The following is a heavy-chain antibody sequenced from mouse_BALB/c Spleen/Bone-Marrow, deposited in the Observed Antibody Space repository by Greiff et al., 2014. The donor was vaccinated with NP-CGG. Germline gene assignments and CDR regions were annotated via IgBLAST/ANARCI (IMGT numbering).Heavy chain of an antibody. CDR2: ISSGGST. V-gene: IGHV5-6-5*01. Sequence: LQQSGGGLVKPGGSLKLSCAASGFTFSSYAMSWVRQTPEKRLEWVASISSGGSTYYPDSVKGRFTISRDNARNILYLQMSSLRSEDTAMYYCASLYFYGGSYYTMDYWGQGTSVTVSS. J-gene: IGHJ4*01. CDR1: GFTFSSYA. CDR3: ASLYFYGGSYYTMDY. D-gene: IGHD1-1*01.